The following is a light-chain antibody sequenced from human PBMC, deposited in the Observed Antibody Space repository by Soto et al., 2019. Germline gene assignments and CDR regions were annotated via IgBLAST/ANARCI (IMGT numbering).Light chain of an antibody. J-gene: IGKJ4*01. CDR2: WAS. V-gene: IGKV4-1*01. Sequence: DIVMTQSPDSRAVALGERATSNCKSSQSVLYSSNNKNFLAWFQHKPGQPPKLLIYWASNRASGVPDRFSGSGSGTDFTLTISSLQAEDVADYSCQQYHSTPPTFGGGTKVEIK. CDR1: QSVLYSSNNKNF. CDR3: QQYHSTPPT.